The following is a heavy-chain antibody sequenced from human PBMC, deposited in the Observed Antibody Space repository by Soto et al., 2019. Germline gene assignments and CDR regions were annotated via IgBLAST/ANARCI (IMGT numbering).Heavy chain of an antibody. J-gene: IGHJ5*02. D-gene: IGHD3-3*01. CDR3: ARDPGQTIFGVVIAGNWFDP. V-gene: IGHV4-61*01. Sequence: PSETLSLTCTVSGGSVSSGSYYWSWIRQPPGKGLEWIGYIYYSGSTNYNPSLKSRVTISVDTSKNQFSLKLSSVTAADTAVYYCARDPGQTIFGVVIAGNWFDPWGQGTLVTVSS. CDR2: IYYSGST. CDR1: GGSVSSGSYY.